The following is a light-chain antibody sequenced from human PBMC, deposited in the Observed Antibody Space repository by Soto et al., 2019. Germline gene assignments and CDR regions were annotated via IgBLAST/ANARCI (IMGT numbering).Light chain of an antibody. CDR1: QDIRTS. CDR2: GAS. V-gene: IGKV1-33*01. J-gene: IGKJ3*01. CDR3: QQYDNRPPFT. Sequence: DIQMTQSPSSLSASVGARISITCQASQDIRTSLSWFQQKPGRAPKLLIYGASNLETGVPSRFRGSGSGTDFTVTISSLQPEDMATYYCQQYDNRPPFTFGPGTKVDIK.